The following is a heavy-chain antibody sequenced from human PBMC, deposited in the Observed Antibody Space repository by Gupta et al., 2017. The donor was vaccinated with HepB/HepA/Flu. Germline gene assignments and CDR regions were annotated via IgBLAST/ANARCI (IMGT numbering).Heavy chain of an antibody. CDR1: GYTFTSYD. CDR3: ARSFIERSSWPYKTYGMDV. Sequence: QVQLVQSGAEVKKPGASVKVSCKASGYTFTSYDINWVRQATGQGLEWMGWMNPNSGNTGYAQKFQGRVTMTRNTSISTAYMELSSLRSEDTAVYYCARSFIERSSWPYKTYGMDVWGQGTTVTVSS. V-gene: IGHV1-8*01. CDR2: MNPNSGNT. D-gene: IGHD6-13*01. J-gene: IGHJ6*02.